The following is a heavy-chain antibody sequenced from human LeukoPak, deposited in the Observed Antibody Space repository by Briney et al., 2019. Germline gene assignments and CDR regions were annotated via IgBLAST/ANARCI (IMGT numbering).Heavy chain of an antibody. CDR2: INHSGNT. Sequence: SETLSLTCAVYRGSFSGYYWSWIRQPPGKGLEWIGEINHSGNTNYNPSLRSRVTISVDTSKNQFSLKLSSLTAADTAVYYCARHGATIFGNWFDPWGQGTLVTVSS. CDR1: RGSFSGYY. CDR3: ARHGATIFGNWFDP. V-gene: IGHV4-34*01. J-gene: IGHJ5*02. D-gene: IGHD3-3*01.